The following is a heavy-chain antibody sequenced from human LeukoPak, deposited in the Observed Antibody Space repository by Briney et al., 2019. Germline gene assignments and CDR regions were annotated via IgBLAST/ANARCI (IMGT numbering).Heavy chain of an antibody. D-gene: IGHD1-20*01. CDR3: ARVRSVTGFFDY. CDR1: GYTFTSYA. J-gene: IGHJ4*02. CDR2: INAGNGNT. V-gene: IGHV1-3*01. Sequence: ASVKVSCKASGYTFTSYAMHSVRQAPGQRLEWMGWINAGNGNTKYSQKFQGRVTITRDTSASTAYMELSSLRSEDTAVYYCARVRSVTGFFDYWGQGTLVTVSS.